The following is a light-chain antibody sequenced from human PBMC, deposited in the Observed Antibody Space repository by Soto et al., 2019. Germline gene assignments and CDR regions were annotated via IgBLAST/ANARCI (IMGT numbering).Light chain of an antibody. CDR3: SLYPATSTLGV. Sequence: QSALTQPASVSGSPGQSITIACSGTSRDVGGSNLVSWYQHYPGKAPKLMLYEVTNRPSGVSNRFSGSKSGNTASLTISGLQAEDEADYYCSLYPATSTLGVFGTGTKVPVL. CDR1: SRDVGGSNL. CDR2: EVT. J-gene: IGLJ1*01. V-gene: IGLV2-14*01.